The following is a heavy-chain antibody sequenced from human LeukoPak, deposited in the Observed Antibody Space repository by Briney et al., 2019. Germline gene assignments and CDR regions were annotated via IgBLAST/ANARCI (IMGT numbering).Heavy chain of an antibody. V-gene: IGHV3-48*04. CDR2: ISETI. Sequence: GGSLRLSRIASGFVFSRDNMNWVRQAPGKGLEWVAHISETIYYADSVQGRFTISRDNAKNSLYLQMSNLRVDDTAMYYCVREVGRPKTFYFDSWGRGTPVTVSS. CDR1: GFVFSRDN. D-gene: IGHD3-16*01. CDR3: VREVGRPKTFYFDS. J-gene: IGHJ4*02.